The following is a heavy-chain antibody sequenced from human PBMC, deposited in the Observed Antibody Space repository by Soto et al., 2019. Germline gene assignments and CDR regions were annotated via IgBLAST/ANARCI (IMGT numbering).Heavy chain of an antibody. V-gene: IGHV4-39*01. Sequence: QLQLQESGPGLVKPSETLSLTCTVSGGSISSSSYYWGWIRQPPGKGLEWIGSIYYSGSTYYNPSLKSRVTISVDTSKNQFSLKLSSVTAADTAVYYCARQGHCSGGSCYNYFDYWGQGTLVTVSS. CDR3: ARQGHCSGGSCYNYFDY. CDR2: IYYSGST. CDR1: GGSISSSSYY. D-gene: IGHD2-15*01. J-gene: IGHJ4*02.